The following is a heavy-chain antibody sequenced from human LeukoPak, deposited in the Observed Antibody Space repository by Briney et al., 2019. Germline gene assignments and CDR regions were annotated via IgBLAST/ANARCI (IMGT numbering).Heavy chain of an antibody. CDR2: IYYSGTT. D-gene: IGHD2-2*01. Sequence: SETLSLTCTVSGGSINTYYWSWIRQPPGKGLEWIGYIYYSGTTDYNPSLKSRVTISVDTSKNQFSLKLSSVTAADTAVYYCATLGYCSSTSCYATDYWGQGTLVTVSS. CDR3: ATLGYCSSTSCYATDY. J-gene: IGHJ4*02. CDR1: GGSINTYY. V-gene: IGHV4-59*12.